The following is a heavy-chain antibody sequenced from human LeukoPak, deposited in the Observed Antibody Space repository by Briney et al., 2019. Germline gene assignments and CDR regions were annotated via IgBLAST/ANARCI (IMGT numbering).Heavy chain of an antibody. CDR1: GGSISSYY. V-gene: IGHV4-59*01. D-gene: IGHD6-19*01. J-gene: IGHJ4*02. CDR2: IYYSGST. Sequence: SETLSLTCTVSGGSISSYYWSWIRQPPGKGLEWIGYIYYSGSTNYNPSLKGRVTISVDTSKNQFSLKLSSVTAADTAVFYCARGGSSGWLLDYWGQGTLVTVSS. CDR3: ARGGSSGWLLDY.